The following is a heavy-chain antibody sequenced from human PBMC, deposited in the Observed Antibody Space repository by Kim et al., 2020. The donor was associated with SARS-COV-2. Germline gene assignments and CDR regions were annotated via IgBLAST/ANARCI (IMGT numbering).Heavy chain of an antibody. J-gene: IGHJ5*02. D-gene: IGHD3-10*01. CDR2: GST. CDR3: ASGGELLTP. V-gene: IGHV1-46*01. Sequence: GSTSYEQKFQGRVTMTRDTSTSTVYMELSSLRSEDTAVYYCASGGELLTPWGQGTLVTVSS.